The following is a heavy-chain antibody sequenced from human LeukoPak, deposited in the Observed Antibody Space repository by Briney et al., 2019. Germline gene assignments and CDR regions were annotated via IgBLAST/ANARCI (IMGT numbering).Heavy chain of an antibody. CDR1: GGTFSSYA. J-gene: IGHJ4*02. CDR3: ARGAYCSGGSCYFLDY. D-gene: IGHD2-15*01. CDR2: IIPILGIA. V-gene: IGHV1-69*04. Sequence: ASVTVSCTASGGTFSSYAISWVRQAPGQGLEWMGRIIPILGIANYAQKFQGRVTITADKSTSTAYMELSSLRSEDTAVYYCARGAYCSGGSCYFLDYWGQGTLVTVSS.